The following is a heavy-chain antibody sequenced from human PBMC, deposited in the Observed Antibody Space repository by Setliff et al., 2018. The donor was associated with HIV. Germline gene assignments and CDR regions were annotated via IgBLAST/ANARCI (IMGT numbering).Heavy chain of an antibody. D-gene: IGHD3-3*01. CDR2: IYHSGGT. Sequence: SETLSLTCAVSGYSISSGYYWGWIRQPPGRGMEWIGNIYHSGGTHYNPSLRSRVTISVDTSKNHFSLKLSSVTAADTAVFYCARVPFTTGFDYWGQGILVTVSS. V-gene: IGHV4-38-2*01. CDR3: ARVPFTTGFDY. CDR1: GYSISSGYY. J-gene: IGHJ4*02.